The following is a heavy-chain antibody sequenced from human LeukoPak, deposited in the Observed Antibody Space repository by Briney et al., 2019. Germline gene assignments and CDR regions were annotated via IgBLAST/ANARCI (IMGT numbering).Heavy chain of an antibody. D-gene: IGHD3-10*01. V-gene: IGHV4-59*01. CDR3: ARGEVRGVDYYYGADV. CDR2: IYYGGST. Sequence: SETLSLTCTVSGASISSYYWNWIRQPPGKGLEWIGFIYYGGSTNYNPSLKSRVTISVEMSKNQFSLKLSSVTAADTAVYYCARGEVRGVDYYYGADVWGQGTTVTVSS. J-gene: IGHJ6*02. CDR1: GASISSYY.